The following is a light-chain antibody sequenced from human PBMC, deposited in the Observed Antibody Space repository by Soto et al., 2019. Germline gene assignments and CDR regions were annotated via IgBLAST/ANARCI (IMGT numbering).Light chain of an antibody. CDR1: QSVSSSY. Sequence: EIVLTQSPGTLSLSPGERATLSCRASQSVSSSYLAWYQQKPGQAPRPLIYGASSRAIVIPDRFSGSGSGTDFTLTISRLEPEDFAVYYCQQYGISPWTFGQGTKVEIK. J-gene: IGKJ1*01. CDR2: GAS. CDR3: QQYGISPWT. V-gene: IGKV3-20*01.